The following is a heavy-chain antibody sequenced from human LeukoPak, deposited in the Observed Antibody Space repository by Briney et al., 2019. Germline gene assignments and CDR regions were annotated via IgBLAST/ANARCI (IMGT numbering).Heavy chain of an antibody. D-gene: IGHD7-27*01. CDR3: ARNWASVGTFDI. V-gene: IGHV3-48*03. J-gene: IGHJ3*02. CDR2: MSSSGSTI. Sequence: GGSLRLSCAASGFTFSSSEMNWVRQAPGKRLQWVSYMSSSGSTIYHADSVKGRFTISRDNAKNSLYLQMNSLRAEDTAVYYCARNWASVGTFDIWGQGTMVTVSS. CDR1: GFTFSSSE.